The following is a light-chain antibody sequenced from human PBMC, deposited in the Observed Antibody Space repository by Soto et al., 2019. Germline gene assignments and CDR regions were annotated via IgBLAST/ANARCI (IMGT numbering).Light chain of an antibody. CDR3: HQYDSSPLT. CDR2: GAS. CDR1: QSVSSIY. Sequence: EIVLTQAPGTLSLSPGERATLSCRASQSVSSIYLAWYQQKPGQAPRLLIYGASSRATGIPDRFSGSGSGTDFTLTISRLEPEDFAVYYCHQYDSSPLTFGGGTKVEIK. J-gene: IGKJ4*01. V-gene: IGKV3-20*01.